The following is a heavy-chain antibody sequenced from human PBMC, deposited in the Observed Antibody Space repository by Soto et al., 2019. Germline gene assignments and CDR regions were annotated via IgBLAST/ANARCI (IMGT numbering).Heavy chain of an antibody. D-gene: IGHD2-15*01. Sequence: QLQLQEPGSGLVKPSQTLSLTCAVSGGSISSGGYAWSWIRQPPGKGLEWIGYIYHSVSTYYNPSLKSRVTISVDRSKNQFSLKLRSVTAADTAVYYCARGPPLLYWGQGTLVTVSS. J-gene: IGHJ4*02. CDR1: GGSISSGGYA. CDR2: IYHSVST. CDR3: ARGPPLLY. V-gene: IGHV4-30-2*01.